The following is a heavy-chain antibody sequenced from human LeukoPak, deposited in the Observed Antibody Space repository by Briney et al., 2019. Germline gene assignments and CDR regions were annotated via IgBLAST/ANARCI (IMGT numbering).Heavy chain of an antibody. CDR2: IKQDGSEK. Sequence: GGSLRLSCAAPGFTFSSYWMTWVRQAPGKGLEWVANIKQDGSEKYYVDSVKGRFTISRDNAKNSLYLQMNSLRVEDTAVYYCAVLRGNNYWGQGTLVTVSS. V-gene: IGHV3-7*01. J-gene: IGHJ4*02. D-gene: IGHD3-10*01. CDR3: AVLRGNNY. CDR1: GFTFSSYW.